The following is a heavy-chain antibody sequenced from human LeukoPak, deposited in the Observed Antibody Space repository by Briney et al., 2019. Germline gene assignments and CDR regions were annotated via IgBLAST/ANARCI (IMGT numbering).Heavy chain of an antibody. Sequence: SETLSLTCTVSGGSISSSSYYWGWIRQPPGKGLEWIGSIYYSGSTYCNPSLKSRVTISVDTSKNQFSLKLSSVTAADTAVYYCARDNVDIVATIPSYFDYWGQGTLVTVSS. CDR2: IYYSGST. J-gene: IGHJ4*02. CDR3: ARDNVDIVATIPSYFDY. V-gene: IGHV4-39*07. D-gene: IGHD5-12*01. CDR1: GGSISSSSYY.